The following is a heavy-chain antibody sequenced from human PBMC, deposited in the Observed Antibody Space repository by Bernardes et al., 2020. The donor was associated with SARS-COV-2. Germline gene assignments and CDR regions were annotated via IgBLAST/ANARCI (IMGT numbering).Heavy chain of an antibody. CDR1: GFTFSSYA. J-gene: IGHJ4*02. Sequence: GGSLRLSCAASGFTFSSYAMSWVRQAPGKGLEWVSAISGSGGSTYYADSVKGRFTIPRDNAKNSLYLQMNSPRAEDTALYSCAKTPGMVATWDGYYFDYWDQGPLVTVTS. CDR3: AKTPGMVATWDGYYFDY. CDR2: ISGSGGST. V-gene: IGHV3-23*01. D-gene: IGHD5-12*01.